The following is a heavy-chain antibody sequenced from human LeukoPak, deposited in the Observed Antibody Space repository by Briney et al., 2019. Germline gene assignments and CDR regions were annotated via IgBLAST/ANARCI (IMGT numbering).Heavy chain of an antibody. CDR1: GYTFTSYD. D-gene: IGHD3-3*01. CDR3: ARKNRPYYDFWSGYYGYYYGMDV. Sequence: ASVKVSCRASGYTFTSYDINWVRQATGQGLEWMGWMNPNSGNTGYAQKFQGRVTMTRNTSISTAYMELSSLRSEDTAVYYCARKNRPYYDFWSGYYGYYYGMDVWGQGTMVTVSS. CDR2: MNPNSGNT. J-gene: IGHJ6*02. V-gene: IGHV1-8*01.